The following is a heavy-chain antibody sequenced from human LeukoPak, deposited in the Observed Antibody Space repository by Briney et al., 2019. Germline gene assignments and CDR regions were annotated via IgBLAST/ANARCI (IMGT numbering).Heavy chain of an antibody. CDR1: GASLSGSNYY. CDR3: AKSGGYGLIDY. CDR2: IYSSGST. D-gene: IGHD1-26*01. Sequence: PSETLSLTCAVSGASLSGSNYYWGWIRQPPGKGLEWIGNIYSSGSTYYNASLQSRVTISIDTSKNQFSLRLNSVTAADTAMYYCAKSGGYGLIDYWGQGTRVTVSS. J-gene: IGHJ4*02. V-gene: IGHV4-39*01.